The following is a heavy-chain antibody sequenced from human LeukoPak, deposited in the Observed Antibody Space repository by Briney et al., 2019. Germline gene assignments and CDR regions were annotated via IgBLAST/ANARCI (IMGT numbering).Heavy chain of an antibody. CDR3: GKLSGRSSPNDY. Sequence: GGSLRLSCAASGFAFSDHYMDWVRQAPGKGLEWVGRIKTRANSYTTEYAASVKGRFTVSRDDSTNSLNLQMNNLKIKHTGVYFCGKLSGRSSPNDYWGQGTLVTVSS. CDR1: GFAFSDHY. V-gene: IGHV3-72*01. D-gene: IGHD1-26*01. J-gene: IGHJ4*02. CDR2: IKTRANSYTT.